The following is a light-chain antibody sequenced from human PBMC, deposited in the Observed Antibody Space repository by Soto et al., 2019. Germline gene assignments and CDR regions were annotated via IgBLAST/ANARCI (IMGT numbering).Light chain of an antibody. V-gene: IGLV2-23*01. CDR3: CSYAGSSIFYV. CDR1: SSDVGSYNL. CDR2: EGS. J-gene: IGLJ1*01. Sequence: QSVLTQPASVSGSPGQSIIISCTGTSSDVGSYNLVSWYQQHPGKAPKLMIYEGSKRPSGVSNRFSGSKSGNTASLTISGLQAEDEADYYCCSYAGSSIFYVFGTGTKVTV.